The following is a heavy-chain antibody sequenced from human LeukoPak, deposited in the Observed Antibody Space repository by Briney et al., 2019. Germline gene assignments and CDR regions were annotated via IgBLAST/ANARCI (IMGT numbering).Heavy chain of an antibody. CDR1: GFTFSSYA. CDR3: AKLGMVVVVAATTWFDP. D-gene: IGHD2-15*01. CDR2: ISGSGGST. Sequence: GGSLRLYCAASGFTFSSYAMSWVRQAPGKGLEWVSAISGSGGSTYYADSVKGRFTISRDNSKNTLYLQMNSLRAEDTAVYYCAKLGMVVVVAATTWFDPWGQGTLVTVSS. V-gene: IGHV3-23*01. J-gene: IGHJ5*02.